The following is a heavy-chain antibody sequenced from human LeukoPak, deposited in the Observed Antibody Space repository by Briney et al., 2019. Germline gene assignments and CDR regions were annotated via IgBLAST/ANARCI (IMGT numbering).Heavy chain of an antibody. D-gene: IGHD3-22*01. CDR2: ISYA. V-gene: IGHV3-30*04. J-gene: IGHJ4*02. Sequence: GGSLRLSCAASGFTFSSYAMHWVRQAPGKGLEWVAVISYAVKGRFTISRDNSKSTLYLQMNSLRAEDTAVYYCARDPALTTYYYDSSGYQNWGQGTLVTVSS. CDR3: ARDPALTTYYYDSSGYQN. CDR1: GFTFSSYA.